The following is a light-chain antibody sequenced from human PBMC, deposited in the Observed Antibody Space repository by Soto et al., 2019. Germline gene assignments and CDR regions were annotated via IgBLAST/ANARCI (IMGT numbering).Light chain of an antibody. V-gene: IGKV1-5*03. CDR3: QHSNSYPEA. Sequence: DIQRTQSPSTLSGSVGARVTITCRASQTISSWLAWYQKKPGKDPKILIYKASTLKSGVPSRFSGIGSGTEFNLTISRLQTDDFATYDCQHSNSYPEAFGQWTKVDIK. J-gene: IGKJ1*01. CDR1: QTISSW. CDR2: KAS.